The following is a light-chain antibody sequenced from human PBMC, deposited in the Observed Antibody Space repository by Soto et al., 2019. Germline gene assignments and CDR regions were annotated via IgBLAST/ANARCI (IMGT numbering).Light chain of an antibody. V-gene: IGLV8-61*01. CDR3: VLYMGSGISV. J-gene: IGLJ3*02. Sequence: QTVVTQEPSFSVSPGGTVTLTCGLSSGSVSTSYYPSWYQQTPGQAPRTLIYSTNTRSSGVPDRFSGSILGNKAALTITGAQADDESDYYCVLYMGSGISVFGGGTKLT. CDR2: STN. CDR1: SGSVSTSYY.